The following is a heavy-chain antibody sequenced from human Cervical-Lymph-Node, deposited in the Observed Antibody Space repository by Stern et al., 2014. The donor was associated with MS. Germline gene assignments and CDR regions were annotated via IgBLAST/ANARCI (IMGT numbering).Heavy chain of an antibody. CDR3: ARGGFYAPFDS. D-gene: IGHD2/OR15-2a*01. J-gene: IGHJ4*02. CDR2: MGDSERNI. CDR1: GFTFRDNL. Sequence: VQLVESGGGLVKPGGSLRLSCAVSGFTFRDNLMSWIRLSPGKGLEWHSYMGDSERNISYADPVKGRFTISRDNAKNSLYLQMNSLRAEDSAVYYCARGGFYAPFDSWGQGTLVTVSS. V-gene: IGHV3-11*01.